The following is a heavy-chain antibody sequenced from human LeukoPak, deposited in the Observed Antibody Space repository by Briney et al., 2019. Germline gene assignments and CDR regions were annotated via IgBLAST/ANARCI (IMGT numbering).Heavy chain of an antibody. CDR2: ISSSSSYK. V-gene: IGHV3-21*01. D-gene: IGHD6-25*01. CDR1: GFTFSSYT. J-gene: IGHJ4*02. CDR3: ASDFSGVYGY. Sequence: GGSLRLSCAASGFTFSSYTMNWVRQAPGKGLEWVSSISSSSSYKYYADSVKGRFTISRANAKNSLYLQMNSLTAEDTAVYYCASDFSGVYGYWGQGTLVTVSS.